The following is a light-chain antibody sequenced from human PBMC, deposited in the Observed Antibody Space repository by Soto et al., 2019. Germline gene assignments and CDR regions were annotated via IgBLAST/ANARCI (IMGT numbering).Light chain of an antibody. CDR2: AAS. Sequence: DIQMTQSPSSLSASVGDRVTITCRASQSISGYLNWYQQKPGIAPKLLIYAASSLQSGVPSRFSGSGSGTDFTLTISSLQPEDFATYYCQQSYSTPPTFGQGTKLEIK. J-gene: IGKJ2*01. CDR3: QQSYSTPPT. V-gene: IGKV1-39*01. CDR1: QSISGY.